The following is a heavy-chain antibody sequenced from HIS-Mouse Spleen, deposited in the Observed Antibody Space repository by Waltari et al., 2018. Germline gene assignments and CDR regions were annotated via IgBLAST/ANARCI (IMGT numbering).Heavy chain of an antibody. CDR3: AREIPYSSSWYDWYFDL. J-gene: IGHJ2*01. V-gene: IGHV4-39*07. CDR2: IYYSGST. Sequence: QLQLQESGPGLVKPSETLSLTCTVSGGPISSSSSHGGWIRQPPGKGLEWIGGIYYSGSTYYNPSLKSRVTISVDTSKNQFSLKLSSVTAADTAVYYCAREIPYSSSWYDWYFDLWGRGTLVTVSS. CDR1: GGPISSSSSH. D-gene: IGHD6-13*01.